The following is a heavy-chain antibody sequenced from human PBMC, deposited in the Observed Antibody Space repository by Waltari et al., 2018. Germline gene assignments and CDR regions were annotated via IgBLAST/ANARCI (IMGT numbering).Heavy chain of an antibody. Sequence: QGKLVESGGGVFQPGGSLTLSCEPSGFQFADYSMHWVRQAPGKGLEWLAFIRYDSSMVYNADSIAGRFSISRDDAQRTVQLRLTSLRGDDTAVYYCAKGGIVGTVGPYYVDMWGRGTSVTVS. J-gene: IGHJ6*03. D-gene: IGHD2-21*01. CDR2: IRYDSSMV. CDR3: AKGGIVGTVGPYYVDM. CDR1: GFQFADYS. V-gene: IGHV3-30*02.